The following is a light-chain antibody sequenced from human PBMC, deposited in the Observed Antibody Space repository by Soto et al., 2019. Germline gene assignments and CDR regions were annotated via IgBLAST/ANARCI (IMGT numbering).Light chain of an antibody. CDR3: QSYDSSLSGSRV. J-gene: IGLJ2*01. CDR1: SSNIGAGYD. Sequence: QAVVTQPPSVSGAPGQRVTISCTGSSSNIGAGYDVHWYQQLPGTAPKLLIYGNSNRPSGVPDRFSGSKSGTSASLVITGLQAEDEADYYCQSYDSSLSGSRVFGGGTQLTVL. V-gene: IGLV1-40*01. CDR2: GNS.